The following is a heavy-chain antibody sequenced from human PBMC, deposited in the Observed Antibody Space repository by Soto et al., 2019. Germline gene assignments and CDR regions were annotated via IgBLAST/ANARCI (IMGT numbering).Heavy chain of an antibody. J-gene: IGHJ4*02. D-gene: IGHD3-22*01. Sequence: SETLSLTCTVSGGSISSGGYYWSWIRQHPGKGLEWIGYIYYSGSTCYNPSLKSRVTISVDTSKNQFSLKLSSVTAADTAVYYCARSDYYDSSGIQAPYYFDYWGQGTLVTVSS. CDR2: IYYSGST. CDR3: ARSDYYDSSGIQAPYYFDY. V-gene: IGHV4-31*03. CDR1: GGSISSGGYY.